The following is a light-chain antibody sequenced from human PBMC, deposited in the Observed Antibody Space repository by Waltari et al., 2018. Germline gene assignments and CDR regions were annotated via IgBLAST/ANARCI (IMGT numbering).Light chain of an antibody. CDR2: EVS. Sequence: DIQMTQSPSILSASVGDRVTITCRASQNIGRWLAWYQQKPGKAPKVLIYEVSSLQSGAPSRFSGSGSGTEFILTITSLQPDDIASYYCQQYDNEWSCGQGTKVEI. CDR1: QNIGRW. J-gene: IGKJ1*01. CDR3: QQYDNEWS. V-gene: IGKV1-5*03.